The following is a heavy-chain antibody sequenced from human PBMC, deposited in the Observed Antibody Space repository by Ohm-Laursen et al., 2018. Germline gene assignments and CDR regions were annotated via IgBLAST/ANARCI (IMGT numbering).Heavy chain of an antibody. CDR1: GFTLGSHW. Sequence: SLRLSCTASGFTLGSHWMSWVRQAPGKGLERVANIRQDGSEIYYVDSVKGRFTISRDNAKSSLYLQMNSLRAEDTAVYYCARSHSGTNGGKFDRWGQGTLVTVSS. CDR2: IRQDGSEI. V-gene: IGHV3-7*01. CDR3: ARSHSGTNGGKFDR. D-gene: IGHD1-26*01. J-gene: IGHJ4*02.